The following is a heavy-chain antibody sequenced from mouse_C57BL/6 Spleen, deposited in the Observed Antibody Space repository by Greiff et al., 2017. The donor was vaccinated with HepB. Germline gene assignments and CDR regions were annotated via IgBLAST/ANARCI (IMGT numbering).Heavy chain of an antibody. J-gene: IGHJ4*01. Sequence: EVMLVESGPGMVKPSQSLSLTCTVTGYSITSGYDWHWIRHFPGNKLEWMGYISYSGSTNYNPSLKSRISITHDTSKNHFFLKLNSVTTEDTATYYCARDRWDGAMDYWGQGTSVTVSS. CDR2: ISYSGST. CDR3: ARDRWDGAMDY. V-gene: IGHV3-1*01. CDR1: GYSITSGYD. D-gene: IGHD4-1*01.